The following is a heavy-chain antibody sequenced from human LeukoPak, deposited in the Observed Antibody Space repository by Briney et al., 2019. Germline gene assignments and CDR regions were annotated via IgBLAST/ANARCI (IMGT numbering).Heavy chain of an antibody. V-gene: IGHV3-23*01. D-gene: IGHD5-18*01. CDR2: ICGNGGST. CDR3: AKGIELWLTYFDH. CDR1: GFSFSSYV. J-gene: IGHJ4*02. Sequence: GGSLRLSCVASGFSFSSYVMNWVRQAPGTGLEWGSAICGNGGSTYYADSVKGRFTISRDNSKNTLSLQMNSLRAEDTAVYYCAKGIELWLTYFDHWGQGTLVTASS.